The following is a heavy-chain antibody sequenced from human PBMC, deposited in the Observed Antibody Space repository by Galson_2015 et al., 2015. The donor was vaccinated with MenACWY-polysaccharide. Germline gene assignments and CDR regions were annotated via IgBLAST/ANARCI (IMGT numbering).Heavy chain of an antibody. CDR2: IRYDGSKI. CDR1: GSRFSHSG. J-gene: IGHJ3*02. D-gene: IGHD2-2*01. CDR3: AREGSRIVFHAFDI. V-gene: IGHV3-33*01. Sequence: SLRLSCAASGSRFSHSGMHWVRQAPGKGLEWVAVIRYDGSKIVYADSVKGRFTISRDNSKNTLFLEMNTLGVEDTAVYYCAREGSRIVFHAFDIWGQGTMVTVSS.